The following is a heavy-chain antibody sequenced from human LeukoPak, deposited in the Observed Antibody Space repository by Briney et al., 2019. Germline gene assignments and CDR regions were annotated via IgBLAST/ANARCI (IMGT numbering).Heavy chain of an antibody. Sequence: SVKVSCKASGYTFTSYGISWVRQAPGQGLEWMGGIIPIFGTANYAQKFQGRVTITADESTSTAYMELSSLRSEDTAVYYCARSGYSDFDFDYWGQGTLVTVSS. CDR1: GYTFTSYG. V-gene: IGHV1-69*13. J-gene: IGHJ4*02. D-gene: IGHD3-22*01. CDR3: ARSGYSDFDFDY. CDR2: IIPIFGTA.